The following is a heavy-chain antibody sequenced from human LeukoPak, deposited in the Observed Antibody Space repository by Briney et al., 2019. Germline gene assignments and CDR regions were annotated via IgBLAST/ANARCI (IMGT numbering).Heavy chain of an antibody. V-gene: IGHV1-8*03. CDR2: MKPDNGNT. CDR1: GYTFRNYD. Sequence: GALVKVSCKASGYTFRNYDIVWVRQATGQGLEWMGWMKPDNGNTGYIEMFQGRLTLTRDTSINTAYLELRNLRSEDTAVYYCARGNNWYDYWGQGTLVTVSS. CDR3: ARGNNWYDY. J-gene: IGHJ5*01.